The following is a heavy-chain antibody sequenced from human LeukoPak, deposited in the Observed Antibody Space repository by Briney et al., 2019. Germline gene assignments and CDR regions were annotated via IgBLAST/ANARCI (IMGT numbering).Heavy chain of an antibody. D-gene: IGHD4-11*01. CDR1: GGSFSGYY. J-gene: IGHJ6*02. CDR3: ARGLPTVTTRSVYYYYGMDV. CDR2: IYHSGST. Sequence: SETLSLTCAVYGGSFSGYYWSWIRQPPGKGLEWMGEIYHSGSTNYNPSLKSRGTISVDTSKNQFSLKLSSVTAADTAVYYCARGLPTVTTRSVYYYYGMDVWGQGTTVTVSS. V-gene: IGHV4-34*01.